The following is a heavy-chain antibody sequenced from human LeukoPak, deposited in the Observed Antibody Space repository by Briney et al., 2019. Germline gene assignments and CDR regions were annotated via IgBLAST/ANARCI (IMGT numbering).Heavy chain of an antibody. D-gene: IGHD3-22*01. V-gene: IGHV3-53*01. CDR3: VRAVHHNFYSDSSGYYGDAFDV. CDR2: IYSGGTI. J-gene: IGHJ3*01. CDR1: GFSIRTYY. Sequence: TGGSLRLSCAAYGFSIRTYYMSWVRQVPGKGLEWVAVIYSGGTIRYADSVKGRFTFSRDNFKDTLNLQMNSLRADDTAVYYCVRAVHHNFYSDSSGYYGDAFDVWGQGTVVTVSS.